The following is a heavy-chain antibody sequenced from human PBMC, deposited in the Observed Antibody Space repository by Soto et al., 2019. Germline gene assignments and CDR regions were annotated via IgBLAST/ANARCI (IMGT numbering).Heavy chain of an antibody. CDR1: GFTFSSDW. CDR3: AREGDYGDIDY. CDR2: INSDGSST. V-gene: IGHV3-74*01. D-gene: IGHD4-17*01. Sequence: GGSLRLSCAASGFTFSSDWMHWVRQAPGKGLVWVSRINSDGSSTSYADSVKGRFTISRDNAKNTLYLQMNSLRAEDTAVYYCAREGDYGDIDYWGQGTLVTVSS. J-gene: IGHJ4*02.